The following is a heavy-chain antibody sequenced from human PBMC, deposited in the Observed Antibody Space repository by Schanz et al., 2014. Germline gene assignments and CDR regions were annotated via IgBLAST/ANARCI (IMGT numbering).Heavy chain of an antibody. CDR3: AKDIAPLAARPGYGMDV. D-gene: IGHD6-13*01. J-gene: IGHJ6*02. CDR2: ISSSGST. V-gene: IGHV3-23*01. CDR1: GFTFSSYG. Sequence: EGQLLESGGGLVQPGGSLRLSCAASGFTFSSYGMSWVCQAPGKGLEWVSGISSSGSTYYADSVKGRFTISRDNSKNTLYLQMNSRTAEDTAVYYCAKDIAPLAARPGYGMDVWGQGTTVTVSS.